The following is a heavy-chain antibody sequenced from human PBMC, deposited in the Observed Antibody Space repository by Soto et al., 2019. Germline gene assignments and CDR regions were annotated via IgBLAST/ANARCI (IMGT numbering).Heavy chain of an antibody. J-gene: IGHJ4*02. CDR1: GFTFSSYW. CDR2: IESDGTDT. D-gene: IGHD5-12*01. Sequence: EVQLVESGGGLVQPGGSLRLSCSASGFTFSSYWMHWVRQAPRKGLVWVSRIESDGTDTSYADSVKGRFTISRDNAKDTLYLQMNNLRVEDTAVYYCTRGQMATITASDYWGQGTLVTVSS. CDR3: TRGQMATITASDY. V-gene: IGHV3-74*01.